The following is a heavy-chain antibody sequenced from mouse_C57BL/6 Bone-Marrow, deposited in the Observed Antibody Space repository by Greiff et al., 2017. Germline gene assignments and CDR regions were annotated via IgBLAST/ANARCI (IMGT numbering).Heavy chain of an antibody. CDR2: IYPRSGNT. CDR1: GYTFTSYG. CDR3: AVYYDYRFAY. V-gene: IGHV1-81*01. J-gene: IGHJ3*01. D-gene: IGHD2-4*01. Sequence: VQRVESGAELARPGASVKLSCKASGYTFTSYGISWVKQRTGQGLEWIGEIYPRSGNTYYNEKFKGKATLTADKSSSTAYMELRSLTSEGSAVYFCAVYYDYRFAYWGQGTLVTVSA.